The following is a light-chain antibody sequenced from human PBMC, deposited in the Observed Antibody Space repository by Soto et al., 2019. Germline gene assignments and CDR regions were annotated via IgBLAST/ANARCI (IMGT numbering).Light chain of an antibody. J-gene: IGKJ1*01. Sequence: AIRMTQSPSSFSASTGDRVTITCRASQGSSTSLAWYQQQPGKAPKLLIYAASALQSGVPSRFSGSGSGTAFNLSISCLQSEDFATYYCQQYYSYPWTFGQGTKVEIK. CDR3: QQYYSYPWT. V-gene: IGKV1-8*01. CDR2: AAS. CDR1: QGSSTS.